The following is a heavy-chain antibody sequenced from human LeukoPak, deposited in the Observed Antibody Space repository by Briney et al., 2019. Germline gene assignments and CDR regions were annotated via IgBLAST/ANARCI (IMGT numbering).Heavy chain of an antibody. CDR1: GFTFSSYA. CDR3: ATPSPPRKGLTAVTESI. D-gene: IGHD6-19*01. CDR2: ISGSGGST. V-gene: IGHV3-23*01. J-gene: IGHJ3*02. Sequence: PGGSLRLSCAASGFTFSSYAMSWVRQAPGKGLEWVSAISGSGGSTYYADSVKGRFTISRDNSKNTLYLQMNSLRVEDTALYYCATPSPPRKGLTAVTESIWGQGTMVTVSS.